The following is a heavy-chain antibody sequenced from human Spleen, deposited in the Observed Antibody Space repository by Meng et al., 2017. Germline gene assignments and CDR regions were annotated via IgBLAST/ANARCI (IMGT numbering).Heavy chain of an antibody. J-gene: IGHJ4*02. CDR2: IVASGDRT. D-gene: IGHD2-15*01. V-gene: IGHV3-23*01. CDR3: ARDGRGVAAY. Sequence: GESLKISCAASGFPFSNYAVSWVRQAAGKGLEWVSAIVASGDRTFYADSVKGRFTISRDNSKNTLYLQMNSLRAEDTAVYYCARDGRGVAAYWGQGTLVTVSS. CDR1: GFPFSNYA.